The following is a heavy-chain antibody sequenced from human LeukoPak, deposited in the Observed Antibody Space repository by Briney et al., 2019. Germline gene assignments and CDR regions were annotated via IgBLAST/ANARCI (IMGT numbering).Heavy chain of an antibody. Sequence: GGSLRLSCAASGFTFDNYGMTWVRQAPGKGLEWVAGINGNGDTTGYADSVKGRFTISRDNAKNSLYLQMNSLRAEDTALYYCARGNRGSSYGGDSWGQGTLVTVSS. CDR2: INGNGDTT. J-gene: IGHJ4*02. CDR3: ARGNRGSSYGGDS. CDR1: GFTFDNYG. D-gene: IGHD1-26*01. V-gene: IGHV3-20*04.